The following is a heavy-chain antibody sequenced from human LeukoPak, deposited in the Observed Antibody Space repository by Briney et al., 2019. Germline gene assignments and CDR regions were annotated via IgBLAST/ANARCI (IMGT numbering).Heavy chain of an antibody. D-gene: IGHD2-15*01. J-gene: IGHJ4*02. V-gene: IGHV3-53*01. CDR3: ARGFCSGGSCYDFDY. Sequence: GGSLRLSCAASGFTVSSNYMSWVRRAPGKGLEWVSVIYAGGSTYYADSVKGRFTISRDNSKNTLYLQMSSLRAEDTAVYYCARGFCSGGSCYDFDYWGQGTLVTVSS. CDR2: IYAGGST. CDR1: GFTVSSNY.